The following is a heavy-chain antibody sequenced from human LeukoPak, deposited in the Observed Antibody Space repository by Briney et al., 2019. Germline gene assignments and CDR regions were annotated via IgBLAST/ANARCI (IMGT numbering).Heavy chain of an antibody. CDR3: ASLSAANDAFDI. CDR1: GGSISSYY. D-gene: IGHD2-2*01. J-gene: IGHJ3*02. V-gene: IGHV4-59*01. Sequence: SETLSLTCTVSGGSISSYYWSWIRQPPGKGLEWIGYIYYSGNTNYNPSLKSRVTISVDTSKNQFSLKLSSVTAADTAVYYCASLSAANDAFDIWGQGTMVTVSS. CDR2: IYYSGNT.